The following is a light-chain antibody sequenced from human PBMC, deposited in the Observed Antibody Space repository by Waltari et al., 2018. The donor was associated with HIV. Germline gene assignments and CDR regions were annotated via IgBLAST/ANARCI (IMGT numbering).Light chain of an antibody. CDR3: SSYVGSSNVV. CDR1: SSDVGGYNY. CDR2: EVT. Sequence: QSALTQPPSASGSPGQSLTISCTGTSSDVGGYNYVSWYQQHPGKAPKLMIYEVTKRPAGVPDRVSGSKSGNTGSLTVSGLQAEDEAEYYCSSYVGSSNVVFGGGTKLTVL. V-gene: IGLV2-8*01. J-gene: IGLJ2*01.